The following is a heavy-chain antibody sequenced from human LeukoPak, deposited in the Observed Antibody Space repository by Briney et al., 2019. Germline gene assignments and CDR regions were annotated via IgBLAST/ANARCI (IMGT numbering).Heavy chain of an antibody. CDR3: AKDPDFYY. CDR1: GFTFNAYG. Sequence: GKSPRLSCATSGFTFNAYGMHWVRQAPAKGLEWVAFISYDGSNIYYGDSVKGRFTISRNNSKNTLYLQMNDLRTEDTAVYYCAKDPDFYYWGQGTLVTVSS. J-gene: IGHJ4*02. CDR2: ISYDGSNI. V-gene: IGHV3-30*18.